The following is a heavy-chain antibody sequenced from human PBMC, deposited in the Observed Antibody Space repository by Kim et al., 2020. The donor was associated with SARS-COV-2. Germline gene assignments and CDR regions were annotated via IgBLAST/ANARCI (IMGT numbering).Heavy chain of an antibody. V-gene: IGHV4-39*07. D-gene: IGHD4-17*01. Sequence: TPSLNGRVTISVDTSKNQFSLKLSSVTAADTAVYYCARDRGATTTRYFDYWGQGTLVTVSS. CDR3: ARDRGATTTRYFDY. J-gene: IGHJ4*02.